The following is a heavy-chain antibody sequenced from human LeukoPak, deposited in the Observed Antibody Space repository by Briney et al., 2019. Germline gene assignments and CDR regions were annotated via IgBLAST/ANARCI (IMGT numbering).Heavy chain of an antibody. CDR3: AKVRLGDWRGSFDSSPSTNYFDY. D-gene: IGHD3-22*01. V-gene: IGHV3-30*02. J-gene: IGHJ4*02. Sequence: PGGSLTLSCAASGFTFTNYGMHRVRQAPGKGLEWVAFICFDGNNKYYGDSVKGRFTIPRDNSKNKLYLQMNNLRAEDTAVYYCAKVRLGDWRGSFDSSPSTNYFDYWGQGTLVTVSS. CDR1: GFTFTNYG. CDR2: ICFDGNNK.